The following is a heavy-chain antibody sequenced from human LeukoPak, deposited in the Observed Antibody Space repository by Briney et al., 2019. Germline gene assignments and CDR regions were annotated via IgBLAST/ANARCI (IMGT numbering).Heavy chain of an antibody. J-gene: IGHJ4*02. D-gene: IGHD2-2*01. CDR3: ARVCTSCHHYLIFFDY. V-gene: IGHV4-39*07. Sequence: SETLSLTCTVSGGSLSSSSSYWGWIRQPPGRGLEWIGSIYYSGSTYYDPSLKSRVTISVDTSKNQFSLKLSSVTAADTAVYYCARVCTSCHHYLIFFDYWGQGTLVTVSS. CDR1: GGSLSSSSSY. CDR2: IYYSGST.